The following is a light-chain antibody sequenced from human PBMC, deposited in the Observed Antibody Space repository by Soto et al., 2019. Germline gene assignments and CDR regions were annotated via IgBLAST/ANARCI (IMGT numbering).Light chain of an antibody. V-gene: IGLV2-8*01. CDR2: EVS. Sequence: QSALTQAPSASGSPGQSVTITCTGTSSDIGDYNYVSWYQQHPGEAPKLMIYEVSKRPSGVPDRFSGSKSGNTASLTVSGLQREDEADYYCSSYAGSNNLVFGGGTKVTVL. CDR3: SSYAGSNNLV. CDR1: SSDIGDYNY. J-gene: IGLJ2*01.